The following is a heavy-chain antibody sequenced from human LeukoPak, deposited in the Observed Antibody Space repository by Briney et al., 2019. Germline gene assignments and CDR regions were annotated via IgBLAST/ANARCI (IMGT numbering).Heavy chain of an antibody. CDR2: IYYSGST. J-gene: IGHJ4*02. D-gene: IGHD3-3*01. CDR3: ARRVYDFWSGYSSDY. CDR1: GGSISSSSYY. V-gene: IGHV4-39*01. Sequence: SETLSLTCTVSGGSISSSSYYWGWIRQPPGKGLEWIGSIYYSGSTYYNPSLKSRVTISVDTSKNQFSLKLSSVTAADTAVYYCARRVYDFWSGYSSDYWGQGTLVTVSS.